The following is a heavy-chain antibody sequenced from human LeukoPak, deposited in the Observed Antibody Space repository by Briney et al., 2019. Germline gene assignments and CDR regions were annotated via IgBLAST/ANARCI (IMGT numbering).Heavy chain of an antibody. CDR3: AREGDQYSSYLGAFDI. D-gene: IGHD6-6*01. CDR1: GGSFSGYY. CDR2: INHSGST. V-gene: IGHV4-34*01. J-gene: IGHJ3*02. Sequence: PSETLSLTCAVYGGSFSGYYWSWIRQPPGKGLEWIGEINHSGSTNYNPSLKSRVTISVDTSKNQFSLKLSSVTAADTAVYYCAREGDQYSSYLGAFDIWGQGTMVTVSS.